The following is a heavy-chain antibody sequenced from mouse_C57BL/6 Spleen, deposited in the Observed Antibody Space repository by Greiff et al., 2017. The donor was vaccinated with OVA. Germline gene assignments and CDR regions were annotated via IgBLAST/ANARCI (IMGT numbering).Heavy chain of an antibody. D-gene: IGHD1-3*01. V-gene: IGHV1-52*01. J-gene: IGHJ4*01. Sequence: VQLQQPGAELVRPGSSVKLSCKASGYTFTSYWMHWVKQRPIQGLEWIGNIDPSDSETHYNQKFKDKATLTVDKSSSTAYMQLSSLTSEDSAVYYCARMSKGSGLDYWGQGTSVTVSS. CDR3: ARMSKGSGLDY. CDR2: IDPSDSET. CDR1: GYTFTSYW.